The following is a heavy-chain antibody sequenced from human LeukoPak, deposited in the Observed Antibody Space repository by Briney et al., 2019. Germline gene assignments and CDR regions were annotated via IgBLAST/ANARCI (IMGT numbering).Heavy chain of an antibody. D-gene: IGHD3-10*01. V-gene: IGHV1-18*01. CDR1: GYTFTSYG. J-gene: IGHJ6*03. CDR3: ARDGGMVRGVGHYYYYYYMDV. Sequence: ASVKLSCKASGYTFTSYGISWVRQAPGQGLEWMGWISAYNGNTNYAQKIQSRVNMTTDTSTSTAYMELRSLRSDDTAVYYCARDGGMVRGVGHYYYYYYMDVWGKGTTVTISS. CDR2: ISAYNGNT.